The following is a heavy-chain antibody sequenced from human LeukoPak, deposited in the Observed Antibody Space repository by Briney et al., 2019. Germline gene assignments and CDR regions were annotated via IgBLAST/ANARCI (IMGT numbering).Heavy chain of an antibody. J-gene: IGHJ4*02. D-gene: IGHD3-22*01. V-gene: IGHV3-20*04. CDR2: INWNGGST. CDR3: AKDRHYYDSSGYYPLFDY. CDR1: GFTFDDYG. Sequence: PGGSLRLSCAASGFTFDDYGMSWVRQAPGKGLEWVSGINWNGGSTGYADSVKGRFTISRDNAKNSLYLQMNSLRAEDTAVYYCAKDRHYYDSSGYYPLFDYWGQETLVTVSS.